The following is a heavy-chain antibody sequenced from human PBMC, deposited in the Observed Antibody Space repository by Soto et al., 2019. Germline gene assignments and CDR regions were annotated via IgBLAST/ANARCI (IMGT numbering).Heavy chain of an antibody. CDR1: GYTFTDAY. CDR3: AREEGTELDF. CDR2: INPKNGGT. D-gene: IGHD1-7*01. V-gene: IGHV1-2*02. Sequence: QVRLVQSGAEVKKPGASVKVTCKPSGYTFTDAYIHWVRQAPGQGLEWLGWINPKNGGTNYAQKFQGRVSMTRDTASSTAFMELSRLKSTDTAVYYCAREEGTELDFWGQGTLVTVSS. J-gene: IGHJ4*02.